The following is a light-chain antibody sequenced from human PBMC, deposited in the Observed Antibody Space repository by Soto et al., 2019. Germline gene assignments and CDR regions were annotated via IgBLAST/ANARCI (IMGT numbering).Light chain of an antibody. CDR2: NNN. CDR1: SSNIESNT. J-gene: IGLJ1*01. V-gene: IGLV1-44*01. CDR3: AAWDDSLNAYV. Sequence: QSVLTQPPSASGTPGQRVTISCSGSSSNIESNTVNWYQQLPGTAPKLLVYNNNQRPSGVPDRFSGSKSGTSASLAISGLQSEDEADYYCAAWDDSLNAYVFGTGTKATVL.